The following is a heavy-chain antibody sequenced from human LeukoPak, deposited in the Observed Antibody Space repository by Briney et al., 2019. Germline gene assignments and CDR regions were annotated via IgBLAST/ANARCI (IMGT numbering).Heavy chain of an antibody. Sequence: GSLRLSCAASGFTFSSYSMNWVRQSPGKGLEWIGYISYSRSTNYNPSLKSRMTMSMDTSKNQFSLKLSSMTAADTAIYYCGRGERGGSEYWGQGTLVTVSS. V-gene: IGHV4-59*01. J-gene: IGHJ4*02. CDR1: GFTFSSYS. D-gene: IGHD3-10*01. CDR3: GRGERGGSEY. CDR2: ISYSRST.